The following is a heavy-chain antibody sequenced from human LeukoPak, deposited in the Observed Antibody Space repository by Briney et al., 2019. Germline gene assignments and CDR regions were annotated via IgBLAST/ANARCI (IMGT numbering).Heavy chain of an antibody. V-gene: IGHV3-11*04. CDR1: GYMFSDYY. J-gene: IGHJ4*01. D-gene: IGHD3-10*01. CDR3: ATYGSGSGTFFDS. CDR2: ISHSGSTI. Sequence: GGSLRLSCAVSGYMFSDYYMSWIRQAPEKGLEWLSYISHSGSTIYYADSVKGRFTVSRDNAKSSLYLQMNNLRAEDTALYYRATYGSGSGTFFDSWGQGTLVTVSS.